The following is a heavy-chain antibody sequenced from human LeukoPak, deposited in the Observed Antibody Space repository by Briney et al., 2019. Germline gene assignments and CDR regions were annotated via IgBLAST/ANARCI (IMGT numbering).Heavy chain of an antibody. D-gene: IGHD2-2*01. J-gene: IGHJ3*02. CDR1: GYTFTSYG. CDR3: ARDPLVYCSSTSCYPIGDDAFDI. CDR2: ISAYNGNT. Sequence: ASVKVSCKASGYTFTSYGISWVRQAPGQGLEWMGWISAYNGNTNHAQKLQGRVTMTTDTSTSTAYMELRSLRSDDTAVYYCARDPLVYCSSTSCYPIGDDAFDIWGQGTMVTVSS. V-gene: IGHV1-18*01.